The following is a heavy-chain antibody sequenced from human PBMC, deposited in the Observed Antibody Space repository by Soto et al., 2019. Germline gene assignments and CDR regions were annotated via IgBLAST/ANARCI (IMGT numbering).Heavy chain of an antibody. Sequence: PGGSLRLSCGASGFIFSKYSMNWVRQAPGKGLEWLSYISSNSVTIYYADSVRGRFTIFRDNAKNSLYLQMNSLRDEDTAVYYCAREDILGTRSFDYWGQGALDTVSS. CDR2: ISSNSVTI. V-gene: IGHV3-48*02. D-gene: IGHD1-26*01. CDR1: GFIFSKYS. CDR3: AREDILGTRSFDY. J-gene: IGHJ4*02.